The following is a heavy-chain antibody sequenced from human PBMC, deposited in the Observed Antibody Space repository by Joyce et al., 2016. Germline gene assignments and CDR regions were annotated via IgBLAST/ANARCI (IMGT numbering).Heavy chain of an antibody. Sequence: EVQLVQSGAEVKKPGESLTISCKASGYTFANYWIPWVRQMPGKGLEWMGVIYPGDSDTTSSPSFRGQVTISVDKSINSAYLQWSSLKASDTAIYYCSRHRAGSSSSEFDFWGQGTLVTVSS. CDR3: SRHRAGSSSSEFDF. V-gene: IGHV5-51*01. D-gene: IGHD6-19*01. CDR1: GYTFANYW. CDR2: IYPGDSDT. J-gene: IGHJ4*02.